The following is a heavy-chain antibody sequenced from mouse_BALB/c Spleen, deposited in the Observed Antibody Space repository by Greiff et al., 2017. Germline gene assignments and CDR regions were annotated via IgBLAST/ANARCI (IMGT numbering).Heavy chain of an antibody. CDR3: ARHRGMITAAMDY. J-gene: IGHJ4*01. D-gene: IGHD2-4*01. Sequence: EVQGVESGGDLVKPGGSLKLSCAASGFTFSSYGMSWVRQTPDKRLEWVATISSGGSYTYYPDSVKGRFTISRDNAKNTLYLQMSSLKSEDTAMYYCARHRGMITAAMDYWGQGTSVTVSS. CDR1: GFTFSSYG. CDR2: ISSGGSYT. V-gene: IGHV5-6*01.